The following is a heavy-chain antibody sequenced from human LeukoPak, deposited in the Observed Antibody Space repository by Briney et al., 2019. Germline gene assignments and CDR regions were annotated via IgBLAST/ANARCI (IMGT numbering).Heavy chain of an antibody. CDR1: GGTFSSYA. CDR2: IIPILGIA. CDR3: ASPAIAVAEDY. J-gene: IGHJ4*02. D-gene: IGHD6-19*01. Sequence: GASVKVSSKASGGTFSSYAISWVRQAPGQGLEWMGRIIPILGIANYAQKFQGRVTITADKSTSTAYMELSSLRSEDTAVYYCASPAIAVAEDYWGQGTLVTVSS. V-gene: IGHV1-69*04.